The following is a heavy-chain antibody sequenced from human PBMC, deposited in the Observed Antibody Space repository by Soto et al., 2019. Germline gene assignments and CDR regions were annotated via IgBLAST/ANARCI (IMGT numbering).Heavy chain of an antibody. CDR1: GYTFTIYN. CDR3: ARGGYDTGSA. D-gene: IGHD3-9*01. J-gene: IGHJ5*01. V-gene: IGHV1-46*01. Sequence: ASVKVSCKASGYTFTIYNMHWVRQAPGQGLEWMGMINPRGGSPNYAQTLQGRVTLTSDTSTSTVYMELSSLRSEDTAVYYCARGGYDTGSAWGQGTLVTVSS. CDR2: INPRGGSP.